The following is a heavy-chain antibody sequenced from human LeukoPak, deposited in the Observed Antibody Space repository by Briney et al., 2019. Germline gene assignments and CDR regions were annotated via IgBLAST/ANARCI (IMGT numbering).Heavy chain of an antibody. V-gene: IGHV1-69*01. Sequence: SVKVSCKASGGTFSSYAISWVRQAPGRGLEWMGGIIPIFGTANYAQKFQGRVTITADESTSTAYMELSSLRSEDTAVYYCASSIAAAGLDYWGQGTLVTVSS. CDR1: GGTFSSYA. D-gene: IGHD6-13*01. CDR2: IIPIFGTA. CDR3: ASSIAAAGLDY. J-gene: IGHJ4*02.